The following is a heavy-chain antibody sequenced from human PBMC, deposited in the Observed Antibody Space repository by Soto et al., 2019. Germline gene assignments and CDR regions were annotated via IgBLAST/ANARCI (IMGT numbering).Heavy chain of an antibody. CDR2: FYFTGST. V-gene: IGHV4-61*01. Sequence: QVRLQESGPGLVKPSETLSLTCTVSGASVSSDSYSWAWIRQPPGKGLEWIGCFYFTGSTKTNPSLQSRVSISVDESKNQMSLKLNSVTAAHTAVYYCAKDPRFYGMDVWGQGTTVTVSS. CDR3: AKDPRFYGMDV. CDR1: GASVSSDSYS. J-gene: IGHJ6*02.